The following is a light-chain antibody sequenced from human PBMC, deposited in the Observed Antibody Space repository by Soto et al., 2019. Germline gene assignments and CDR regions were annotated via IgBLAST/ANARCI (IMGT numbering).Light chain of an antibody. CDR1: QSITNY. Sequence: DIQMTQSPSSLSASVGDTITITCRASQSITNYLNWYQQKPGKAPKLLIYAASSLQSGVPSRFSGGGSGTDFTLTISSLQPGDFATYYCQQSYSTLWTFGQGTKVDIK. CDR2: AAS. J-gene: IGKJ1*01. V-gene: IGKV1-39*01. CDR3: QQSYSTLWT.